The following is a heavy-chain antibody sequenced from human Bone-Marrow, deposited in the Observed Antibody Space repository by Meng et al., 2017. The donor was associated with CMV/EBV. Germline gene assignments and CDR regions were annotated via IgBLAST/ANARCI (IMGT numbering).Heavy chain of an antibody. Sequence: ASVKVSCKASGYTFTAHYFHWVRQAPGQGLEWMGWIHPHRGDTNYAQTFQGRVTMTRDTSISTAYMELGRLRSADTAVYCGARGGWELVEAFDIWGQGTMVTVSS. V-gene: IGHV1-2*02. D-gene: IGHD1-26*01. CDR3: ARGGWELVEAFDI. J-gene: IGHJ3*02. CDR1: GYTFTAHY. CDR2: IHPHRGDT.